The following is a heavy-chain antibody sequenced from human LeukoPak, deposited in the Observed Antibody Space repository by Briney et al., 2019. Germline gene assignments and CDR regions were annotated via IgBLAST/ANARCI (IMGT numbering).Heavy chain of an antibody. CDR2: ISYDGSNK. V-gene: IGHV3-30*04. CDR1: GFTFSSYA. CDR3: ARVGYSGYGGTSPPDY. Sequence: GRSLRLSCAASGFTFSSYAMHWVRQAPGKGLEWVAAISYDGSNKYYADSVKGRFTISRDNSKNTLYLQMNSLRAEDTAVYYCARVGYSGYGGTSPPDYWGQGTLVIVSS. J-gene: IGHJ4*02. D-gene: IGHD5-12*01.